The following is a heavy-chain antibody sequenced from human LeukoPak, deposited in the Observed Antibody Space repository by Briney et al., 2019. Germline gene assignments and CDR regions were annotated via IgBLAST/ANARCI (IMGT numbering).Heavy chain of an antibody. V-gene: IGHV4-59*01. J-gene: IGHJ4*02. CDR1: GGSISSYY. D-gene: IGHD3-22*01. CDR2: IYYSGST. CDR3: ARLYYDSSGYHSSFPDY. Sequence: PSETLSLTCTVSGGSISSYYWSWIRQPPGKGLEWIGCIYYSGSTNYNPSLKSRVTISVDTSKNQFSLKLSSVTAADTAVYYCARLYYDSSGYHSSFPDYWGQGTLVTVSS.